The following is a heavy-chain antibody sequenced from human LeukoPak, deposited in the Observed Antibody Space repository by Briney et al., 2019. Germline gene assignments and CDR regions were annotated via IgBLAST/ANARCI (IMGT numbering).Heavy chain of an antibody. CDR2: ISGSASST. CDR1: GFTFSSYA. J-gene: IGHJ4*02. CDR3: AKGRGAVAGRLFDY. V-gene: IGHV3-23*01. Sequence: PGGSLRLSCAASGFTFSSYAMNWVRQAPGKGLEWVSAISGSASSTYYADSVKGRFTISRDNSKNTLYLQMNSLRAEDTAVYYCAKGRGAVAGRLFDYWGQGTLVTVSS. D-gene: IGHD6-19*01.